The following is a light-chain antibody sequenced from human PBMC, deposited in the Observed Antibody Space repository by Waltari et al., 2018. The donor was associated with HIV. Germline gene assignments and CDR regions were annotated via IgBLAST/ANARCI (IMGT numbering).Light chain of an antibody. CDR2: RSV. CDR3: ASWDGSLNGVI. CDR1: GSNIGTRP. Sequence: QSVLTQPPSASGTPGQRVTISCSGSGSNIGTRPVNWYQQLAGSAPKLLSYRSVLPPWGVPDRFCGPKSATSPSLSISGLQSVDEATYYGASWDGSLNGVIFGGRTDLTVL. J-gene: IGLJ2*01. V-gene: IGLV1-44*01.